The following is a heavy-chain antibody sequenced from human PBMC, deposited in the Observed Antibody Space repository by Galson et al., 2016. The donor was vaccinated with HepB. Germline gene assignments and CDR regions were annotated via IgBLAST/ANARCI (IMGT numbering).Heavy chain of an antibody. V-gene: IGHV3-48*01. D-gene: IGHD3-10*01. J-gene: IGHJ4*02. CDR1: GARIRIYG. CDR2: ISSSSSTM. CDR3: ARDHPGLLTSGLCLS. Sequence: SLRLSCAASGARIRIYGMNWVRQAPGKGLQWVSFISSSSSTMYYSDSVKGRATVYSDNAKESLYLQLNSLRVEDTGFYYCARDHPGLLTSGLCLSWGQGTLVTVSS.